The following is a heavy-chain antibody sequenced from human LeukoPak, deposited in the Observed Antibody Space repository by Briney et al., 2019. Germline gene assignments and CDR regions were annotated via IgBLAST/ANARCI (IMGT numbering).Heavy chain of an antibody. CDR3: ARTYCRGGSCHFDY. D-gene: IGHD2-15*01. CDR2: IYYSGST. Sequence: KPSETLSLTCTVSGGSISGYYWSWIRQPPGKGLEWIGYIYYSGSTDSNPSLKSRVTISVDTSKNQISLKLSSVTAADTAVYYCARTYCRGGSCHFDYWGQGTLVTVSS. CDR1: GGSISGYY. J-gene: IGHJ4*02. V-gene: IGHV4-59*08.